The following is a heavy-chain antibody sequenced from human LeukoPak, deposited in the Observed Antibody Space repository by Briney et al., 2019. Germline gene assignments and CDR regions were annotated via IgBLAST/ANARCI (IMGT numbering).Heavy chain of an antibody. J-gene: IGHJ4*02. CDR1: GFIFDDYA. CDR2: ISGDGGRT. CDR3: TKDIGERGYSVH. Sequence: TGGSLRLSCAASGFIFDDYAMHWVRQAPGKGLEWVSLISGDGGRTYYADSVKGRFTISRDNSKNSLYLQMNGLRTEDTALYYCTKDIGERGYSVHWGQGTLVTVPS. V-gene: IGHV3-43*02. D-gene: IGHD5/OR15-5a*01.